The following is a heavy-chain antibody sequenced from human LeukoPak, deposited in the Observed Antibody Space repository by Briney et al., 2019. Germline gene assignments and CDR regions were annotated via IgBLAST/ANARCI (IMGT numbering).Heavy chain of an antibody. D-gene: IGHD3-10*01. CDR2: ISYDGSNK. CDR1: GFTFGSYG. V-gene: IGHV3-30*18. CDR3: AKHRSSGSSLIGWFDP. J-gene: IGHJ5*02. Sequence: GGSLRLSCAASGFTFGSYGMHWVRQAPGKGLEWVAVISYDGSNKYYADSVKGRFTISRDNSKNTLYLQMNSLRAEDTAVYYCAKHRSSGSSLIGWFDPWGQGTLVTVSS.